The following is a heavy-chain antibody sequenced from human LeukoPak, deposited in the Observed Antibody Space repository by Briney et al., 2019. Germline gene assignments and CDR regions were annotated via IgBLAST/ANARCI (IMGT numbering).Heavy chain of an antibody. V-gene: IGHV4-4*07. CDR2: IYTSGST. CDR3: ARHPDIVATSFYYYYGMDV. Sequence: SETLSLTCTVSGGSISSYYWSWIRQPAGKGLEWIGRIYTSGSTNYNPSLKSRVTMSVDTSKNQFSLKLSSVTAADTAVYYCARHPDIVATSFYYYYGMDVWGQGTTVTVSS. J-gene: IGHJ6*02. CDR1: GGSISSYY. D-gene: IGHD5-12*01.